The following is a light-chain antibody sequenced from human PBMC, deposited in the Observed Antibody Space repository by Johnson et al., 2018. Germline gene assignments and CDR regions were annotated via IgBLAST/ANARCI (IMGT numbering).Light chain of an antibody. CDR2: ENN. CDR3: GTWESSLSAGKF. CDR1: SSNIGNNY. V-gene: IGLV1-51*02. Sequence: QSVLTQPPSVSAAPGQKVTISCSGSSSNIGNNYVSWYQQLPGTAPKLLIYENNKRPSGIPDRFSGSKSGTSATLGITGLQTGDEAEYYCGTWESSLSAGKFVVTGTKVAI. J-gene: IGLJ1*01.